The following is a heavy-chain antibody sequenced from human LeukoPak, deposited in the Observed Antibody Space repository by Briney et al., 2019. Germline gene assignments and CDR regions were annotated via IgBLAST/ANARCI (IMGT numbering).Heavy chain of an antibody. V-gene: IGHV3-21*01. CDR2: ISSSSSYI. CDR1: GFTFSSYS. CDR3: ARDGEGGSYGVDY. Sequence: PGGSLRLSCAASGFTFSSYSMNWVRQAPGKGLEGVSSISSSSSYIYYADSVKGRFTISRDNAKNSLYLQMNSLRAEDTAVYYCARDGEGGSYGVDYWGQGTLVTVSS. J-gene: IGHJ4*02. D-gene: IGHD1-26*01.